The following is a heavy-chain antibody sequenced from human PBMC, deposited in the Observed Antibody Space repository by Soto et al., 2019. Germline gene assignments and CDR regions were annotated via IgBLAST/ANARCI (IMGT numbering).Heavy chain of an antibody. CDR3: ARDGYNSCFDY. J-gene: IGHJ4*02. D-gene: IGHD5-12*01. V-gene: IGHV4-34*01. CDR2: INHSGST. Sequence: SETLSLTCAVYGGSFSGYYWSWIRQPPGKGLEWIGEINHSGSTNYNPSLKSRVTISVDTSKNQFSLKLSSVTAADTAVYYCARDGYNSCFDYWGQGTLGTVS. CDR1: GGSFSGYY.